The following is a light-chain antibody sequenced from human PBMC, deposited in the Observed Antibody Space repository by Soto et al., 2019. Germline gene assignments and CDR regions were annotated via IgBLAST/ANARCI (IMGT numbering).Light chain of an antibody. CDR3: QQYNNWRWT. J-gene: IGKJ1*01. CDR2: GAS. Sequence: EIVMTQSPATLSVSPGERVTLSCRASQSVSVDLAWYQQRPGQAPRLLIYGASTRATGIPVRFSGSGSGTEFSLTISSLQSEDFAFYYCQQYNNWRWTFGQGTKVDIK. CDR1: QSVSVD. V-gene: IGKV3-15*01.